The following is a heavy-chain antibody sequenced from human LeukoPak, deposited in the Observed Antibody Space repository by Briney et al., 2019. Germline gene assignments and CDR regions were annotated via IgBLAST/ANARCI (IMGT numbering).Heavy chain of an antibody. CDR2: INDSGNT. Sequence: PSETLSLTCAVYGGSFSGHYWSWIRQSPGKGLEWIGEINDSGNTNYNPSLKSRVTLSVDTSKNQFSLKLSSVTAADTAVYYCARARGAVVIDYWGQGTLVTVSS. CDR1: GGSFSGHY. V-gene: IGHV4-34*01. CDR3: ARARGAVVIDY. D-gene: IGHD3-22*01. J-gene: IGHJ4*02.